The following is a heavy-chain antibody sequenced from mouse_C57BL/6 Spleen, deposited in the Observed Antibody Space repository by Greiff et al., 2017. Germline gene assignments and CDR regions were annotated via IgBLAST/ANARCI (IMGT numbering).Heavy chain of an antibody. CDR3: AGGDSGSSYGYFDV. CDR2: INYDGSST. J-gene: IGHJ1*03. D-gene: IGHD1-1*01. CDR1: GFTFSDYY. V-gene: IGHV5-16*01. Sequence: EVKLVESEEGLVQPGSSMKLSCTASGFTFSDYYMAWVRQVPEKGLEWVANINYDGSSTYYLDSLKSRFIISRDNAKNILYLQMSSLKSEDTASYYCAGGDSGSSYGYFDVWGTGTTVTVSS.